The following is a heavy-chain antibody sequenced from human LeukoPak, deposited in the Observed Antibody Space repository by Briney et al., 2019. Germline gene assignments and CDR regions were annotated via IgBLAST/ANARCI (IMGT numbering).Heavy chain of an antibody. D-gene: IGHD6-13*01. J-gene: IGHJ3*02. Sequence: GGSLRLSCAASGFTFSSYSMNWVRQAPGKGLEWVSYISSSSSTIYYADSVKGRFTISRDNAKNSLYLQMNSLRAEDTAVYYCASSLYSDAFDIWGQGTMVTVSS. V-gene: IGHV3-48*04. CDR3: ASSLYSDAFDI. CDR1: GFTFSSYS. CDR2: ISSSSSTI.